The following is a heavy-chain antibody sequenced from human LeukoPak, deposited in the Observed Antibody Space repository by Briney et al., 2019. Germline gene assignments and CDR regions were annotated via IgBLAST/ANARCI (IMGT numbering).Heavy chain of an antibody. J-gene: IGHJ1*01. CDR2: IRYDGSNK. D-gene: IGHD1-26*01. Sequence: GGSLRLSCAASGFTFSSYGMHWVRQAPGKGLEWVAFIRYDGSNKYYADSVKGRFTISRDNSKNTLYLQMNSLRAEDTAVYYCARDPHMSGSYYRYFQHWGQGTLVTVSS. V-gene: IGHV3-30*02. CDR3: ARDPHMSGSYYRYFQH. CDR1: GFTFSSYG.